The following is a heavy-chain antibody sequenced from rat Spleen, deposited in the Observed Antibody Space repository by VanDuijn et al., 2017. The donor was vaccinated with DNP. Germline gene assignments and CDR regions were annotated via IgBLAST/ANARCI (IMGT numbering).Heavy chain of an antibody. CDR1: GFSLTSYH. D-gene: IGHD1-5*01. J-gene: IGHJ4*01. Sequence: QVQLKESGPGLVQPSQTLSLTCTVSGFSLTSYHVHWVRQPPGKGLEWIAAISSGGDTDYNSALTSRLSISRDTSKNQVFLKMNSLQIEDTAIYFCSREGQPYYAMDAWGQGTSVTVSS. V-gene: IGHV2S12*01. CDR2: ISSGGDT. CDR3: SREGQPYYAMDA.